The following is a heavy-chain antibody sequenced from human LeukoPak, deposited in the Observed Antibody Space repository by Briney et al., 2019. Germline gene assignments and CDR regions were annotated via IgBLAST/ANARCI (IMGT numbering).Heavy chain of an antibody. J-gene: IGHJ4*02. CDR1: GYTFTDYY. V-gene: IGHV1-2*02. Sequence: GASVRVSCKASGYTFTDYYIHWVRQARGQGLEWMGWINPNSGDTIYAQKFQGRVTMTRDTSISTAYMELSRLTSDDTAVYYCARALSPYGGNGDYWGQGTLVTVSS. CDR3: ARALSPYGGNGDY. CDR2: INPNSGDT. D-gene: IGHD4-23*01.